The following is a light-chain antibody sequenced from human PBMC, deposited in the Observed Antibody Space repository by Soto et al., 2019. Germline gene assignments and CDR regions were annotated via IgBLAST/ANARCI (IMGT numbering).Light chain of an antibody. CDR1: QYICDS. Sequence: EIVMTQSPATRSVSPGERATLSCSASQYICDSFAWWQRIRGRSSRLLVYGKSTRATGIPARFSGSGSGTEFTLTIGSLQSEDFAIYYCQQYFNWPRTFGQGTKVEIK. J-gene: IGKJ1*01. CDR3: QQYFNWPRT. CDR2: GKS. V-gene: IGKV3-15*01.